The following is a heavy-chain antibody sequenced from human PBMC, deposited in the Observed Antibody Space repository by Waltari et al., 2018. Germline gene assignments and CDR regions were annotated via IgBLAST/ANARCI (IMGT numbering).Heavy chain of an antibody. Sequence: QVQLVESGGGVVQPGRSLRLSCAASGFTFSSYGLHCVPPAPGKGLEWVAVIWYDGSNKYYADSVKGRFTISRDNSKNTLYLQMNSLRAEDTAVYYCARDAIAARSIDYWGQGTLVTVSS. V-gene: IGHV3-33*01. D-gene: IGHD6-6*01. CDR1: GFTFSSYG. J-gene: IGHJ4*02. CDR2: IWYDGSNK. CDR3: ARDAIAARSIDY.